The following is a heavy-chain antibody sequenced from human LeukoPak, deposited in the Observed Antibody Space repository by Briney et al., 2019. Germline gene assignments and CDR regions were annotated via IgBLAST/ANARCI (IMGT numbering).Heavy chain of an antibody. J-gene: IGHJ4*02. CDR1: GFTFSSYS. Sequence: GGSLRLSCAASGFTFSSYSMNWVRQAPGKGLEWVSSISSSSSYIYYADSVKGRFTISRDNAKNSLYLQMNSLRAKDTAVYYCARVKGSTAMVLFDYWGQGTLVTVSS. CDR2: ISSSSSYI. CDR3: ARVKGSTAMVLFDY. D-gene: IGHD5-18*01. V-gene: IGHV3-21*01.